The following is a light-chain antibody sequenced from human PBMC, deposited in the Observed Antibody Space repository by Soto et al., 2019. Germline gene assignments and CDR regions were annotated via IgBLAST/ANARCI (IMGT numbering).Light chain of an antibody. CDR3: QQYNSWPPAYT. J-gene: IGKJ2*01. Sequence: EIVLTQSPATLSVSPGEGATLSCRSSQSVGSNLAWYQQKPGQTPRLLIYGASTRATGIPARFSGSGSGAEFTLTISSLQSEEFAVYYCQQYNSWPPAYTFGQGTKLEIK. CDR2: GAS. CDR1: QSVGSN. V-gene: IGKV3-15*01.